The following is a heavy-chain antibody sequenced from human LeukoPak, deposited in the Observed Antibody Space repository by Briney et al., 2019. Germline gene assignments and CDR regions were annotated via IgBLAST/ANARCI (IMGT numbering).Heavy chain of an antibody. CDR1: GGSISSSSYY. D-gene: IGHD3-9*01. CDR2: IYYSGST. V-gene: IGHV4-61*05. Sequence: PSETLSLTCTVSGGSISSSSYYWGWIRQPPGKGLEWIGYIYYSGSTNYNPSLKSRVTISVDTSKNQFSLKLSSVTAADTAVYYCARLGAYYDILTGYYNVMYAFDIWGQGTMVTVSS. CDR3: ARLGAYYDILTGYYNVMYAFDI. J-gene: IGHJ3*02.